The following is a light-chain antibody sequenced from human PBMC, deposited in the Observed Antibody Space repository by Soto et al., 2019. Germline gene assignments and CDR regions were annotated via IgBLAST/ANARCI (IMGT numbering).Light chain of an antibody. Sequence: QAMVTQEPSLTGSPGGTVTLTCGSNTGTVTSAHYPFWFQQKPGQAPRTLIYDTTNKHSWTPARFSASLLGGKAALTLSGAQPEDEADYYCLLSYRGARVFGGGTKLTVL. J-gene: IGLJ2*01. CDR2: DTT. CDR1: TGTVTSAHY. CDR3: LLSYRGARV. V-gene: IGLV7-46*01.